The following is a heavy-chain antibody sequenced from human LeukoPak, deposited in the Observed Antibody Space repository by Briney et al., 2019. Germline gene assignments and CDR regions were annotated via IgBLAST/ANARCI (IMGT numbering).Heavy chain of an antibody. J-gene: IGHJ6*04. D-gene: IGHD6-13*01. CDR3: AKDQQQLVLHYYYYYGMDV. V-gene: IGHV3-23*01. CDR1: GFTFSSYA. Sequence: GGSLRLSCAASGFTFSSYAMSWVRQAPGKGLEWVSAISGSGGSTYYADSVKGRFTISRDNSKNTLYLQMNSLRAEDTAAYYCAKDQQQLVLHYYYYYGMDVWGKGTTVTVSS. CDR2: ISGSGGST.